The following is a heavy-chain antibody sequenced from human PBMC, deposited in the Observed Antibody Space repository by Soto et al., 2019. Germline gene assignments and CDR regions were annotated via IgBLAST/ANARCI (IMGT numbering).Heavy chain of an antibody. V-gene: IGHV4-59*01. Sequence: SETLSLTCTVSGCSISSYYWSWIRQPPGKGLEWIGYIYYSGSTNYNHSLKSRVTISVDTSKNQFSLKLRSVTAADNAGYYCARGGLGISVTDAFDIWGQGTMVTVSS. D-gene: IGHD7-27*01. J-gene: IGHJ3*02. CDR1: GCSISSYY. CDR2: IYYSGST. CDR3: ARGGLGISVTDAFDI.